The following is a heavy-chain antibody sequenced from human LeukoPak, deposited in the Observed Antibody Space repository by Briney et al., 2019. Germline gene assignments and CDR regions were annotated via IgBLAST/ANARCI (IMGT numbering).Heavy chain of an antibody. V-gene: IGHV4-39*07. CDR2: INHSGST. CDR1: GGSISSGSYY. CDR3: ARVFSGYYYYRYYYYYMDV. D-gene: IGHD3-22*01. J-gene: IGHJ6*03. Sequence: SETLSLTCTVSGGSISSGSYYWSWIRQPPGKGLEWIGEINHSGSTNYNPSLKSRVTISVDTSKNQFSLKLSSVTAADTAVYYCARVFSGYYYYRYYYYYMDVWGKGTTVTVSS.